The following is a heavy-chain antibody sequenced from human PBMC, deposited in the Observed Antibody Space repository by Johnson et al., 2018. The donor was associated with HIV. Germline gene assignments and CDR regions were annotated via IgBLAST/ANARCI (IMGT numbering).Heavy chain of an antibody. CDR2: INQDGSEN. Sequence: MQLLESGGGLVQPGGSLRLSCAASGFTFSRYWMSWVRQAPGKGLVWVANINQDGSENYYVDSVKGRFTISRDNAKNSLYLQVHSLRVEDTAVYYCTRESTPWGADYVGYGLDVWGQWTMVAVSS. CDR3: TRESTPWGADYVGYGLDV. D-gene: IGHD5-18*01. V-gene: IGHV3-7*03. J-gene: IGHJ3*01. CDR1: GFTFSRYW.